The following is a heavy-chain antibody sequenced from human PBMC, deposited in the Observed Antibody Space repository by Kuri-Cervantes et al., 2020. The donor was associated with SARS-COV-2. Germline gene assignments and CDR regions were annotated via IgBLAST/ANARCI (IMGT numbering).Heavy chain of an antibody. CDR2: ISHDGGEE. D-gene: IGHD3-9*01. V-gene: IGHV3-7*05. Sequence: GGSLRLSCAVSGFTFRSSGMSWVRQVPGKGLEWVADISHDGGEEYYVDSVKGRFTISRDNDKNSLYLQMHSLRAEDTAVYYCSRAMQILTGHDYLNFDYWGQGTLVTVSS. CDR1: GFTFRSSG. J-gene: IGHJ4*02. CDR3: SRAMQILTGHDYLNFDY.